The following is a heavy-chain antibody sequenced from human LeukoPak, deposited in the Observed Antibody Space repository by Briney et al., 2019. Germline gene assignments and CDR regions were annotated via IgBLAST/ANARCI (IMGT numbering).Heavy chain of an antibody. Sequence: PGGSLRLSCAASGFTFSRYGMHWVRQSPGKGLEWVAVIWFDGSSKYYADSVKGRFTISRDNSNNTLYLQMNSLSAEDTAVYYCARGQPRWNPPLVSFWGQGTLVTVSS. CDR3: ARGQPRWNPPLVSF. CDR1: GFTFSRYG. CDR2: IWFDGSSK. D-gene: IGHD6-13*01. V-gene: IGHV3-33*01. J-gene: IGHJ4*02.